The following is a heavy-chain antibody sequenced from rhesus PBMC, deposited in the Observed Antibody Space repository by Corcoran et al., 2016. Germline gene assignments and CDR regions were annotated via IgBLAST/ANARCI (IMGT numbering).Heavy chain of an antibody. Sequence: QVTLKESGPALVKPTQTLTLTCTFSGFSLSTRGMGVGWLRQPSRKTLEWLAHIYWDDDKRYSTSLKSRLTISKDTSKNQVVLTMTNMDPVDTATYYCARLYGSGFDYWGQGVLVTVSS. V-gene: IGHV2-1*01. D-gene: IGHD3-28*01. CDR3: ARLYGSGFDY. CDR1: GFSLSTRGMG. J-gene: IGHJ4*01. CDR2: IYWDDDK.